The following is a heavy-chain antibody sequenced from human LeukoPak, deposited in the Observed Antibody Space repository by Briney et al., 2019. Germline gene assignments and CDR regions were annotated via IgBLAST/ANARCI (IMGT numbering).Heavy chain of an antibody. CDR3: ARGGSSSRPDY. Sequence: GGSLRLSCAASGFTFSNYAMGWLRQAPGKGLEWVAVISYDGSNKYYADSVKGRFTISRDNSKNTLYLQMNSLRAGDTAVYYCARGGSSSRPDYWGQGTLVTVSS. D-gene: IGHD6-6*01. J-gene: IGHJ4*02. CDR2: ISYDGSNK. CDR1: GFTFSNYA. V-gene: IGHV3-30-3*01.